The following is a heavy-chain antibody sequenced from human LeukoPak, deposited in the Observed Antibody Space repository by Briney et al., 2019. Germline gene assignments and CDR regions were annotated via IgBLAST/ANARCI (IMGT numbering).Heavy chain of an antibody. V-gene: IGHV4-34*01. Sequence: PSETLSLTCAVYGGSFSGYYWSWIRQPPGKGLEWIGEINHSGSTYYNPSLKSRVTISVDTSKNQFSLKLSSVTAADTAVYYCAKPDYYYYYMDVWGKGTTVTISS. D-gene: IGHD1-14*01. CDR2: INHSGST. CDR3: AKPDYYYYYMDV. CDR1: GGSFSGYY. J-gene: IGHJ6*03.